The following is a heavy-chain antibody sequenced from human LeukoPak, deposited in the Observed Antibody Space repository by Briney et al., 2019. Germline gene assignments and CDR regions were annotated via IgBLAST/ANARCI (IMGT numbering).Heavy chain of an antibody. CDR1: GGSISSGDYY. V-gene: IGHV4-30-4*02. Sequence: SETLSLTCTVSGGSISSGDYYWSWIRQPPGKGLEWIGYIYYSGSTYYNPSLKSRVTISVDTSKNQFSLKLSSVTAADTAVYYCARGLLKAFIDPWGQGTLVTVSS. J-gene: IGHJ5*02. CDR2: IYYSGST. CDR3: ARGLLKAFIDP.